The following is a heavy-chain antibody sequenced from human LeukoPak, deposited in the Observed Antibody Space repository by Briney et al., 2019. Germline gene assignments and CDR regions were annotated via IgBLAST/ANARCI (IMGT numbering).Heavy chain of an antibody. J-gene: IGHJ4*02. CDR2: ISYDGSNK. Sequence: GGSLRLSCAASGFSFSNYGMHWVRQAPGKGLEWVAVISYDGSNKYYADSVKGRFTISRDNSKNTLYLQMNSLRAEDTAVYYCAKDVYYGSGSYSYYFDYWGQGTLVTVSP. V-gene: IGHV3-30*18. CDR3: AKDVYYGSGSYSYYFDY. D-gene: IGHD3-10*01. CDR1: GFSFSNYG.